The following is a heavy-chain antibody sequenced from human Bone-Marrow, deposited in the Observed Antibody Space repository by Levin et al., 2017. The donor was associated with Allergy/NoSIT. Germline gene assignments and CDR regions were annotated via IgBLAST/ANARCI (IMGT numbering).Heavy chain of an antibody. CDR3: AKSLWFGAYFDY. J-gene: IGHJ4*02. CDR1: GGSISSGGYS. V-gene: IGHV4-30-2*01. D-gene: IGHD3-10*01. CDR2: IYHSGST. Sequence: SPTLSLPCAVSGGSISSGGYSWSWIRQPPGKGLEWIGYIYHSGSTYYNPSLKSRVTISMDRSKNHFSLNLTSVTAADTAVYFCAKSLWFGAYFDYWGQGTLVTVSS.